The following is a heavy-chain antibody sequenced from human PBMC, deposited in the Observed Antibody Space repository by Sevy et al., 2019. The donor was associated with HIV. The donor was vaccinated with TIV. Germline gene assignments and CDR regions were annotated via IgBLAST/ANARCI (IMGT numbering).Heavy chain of an antibody. CDR1: GFTFSTYT. D-gene: IGHD3-10*01. J-gene: IGHJ3*02. Sequence: GESLKISCSASGFTFSTYTMNWVRQAPGKGLEWVSSISSSPNYIYYADSLKGRFTISRDNAKNSLYLQMNSLRAEDTAVYYCARPYGSGSWEAFDIWGQGTMVTVSS. CDR3: ARPYGSGSWEAFDI. V-gene: IGHV3-21*01. CDR2: ISSSPNYI.